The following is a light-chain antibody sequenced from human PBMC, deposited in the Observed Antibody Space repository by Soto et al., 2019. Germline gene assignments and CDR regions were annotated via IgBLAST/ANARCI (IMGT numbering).Light chain of an antibody. CDR1: SSDVGAYNY. J-gene: IGLJ1*01. V-gene: IGLV2-8*01. CDR2: EVS. Sequence: QSALTQPPSASGSPGQSVTISCTGTSSDVGAYNYVSWYQQHPGKAPKLMIYEVSKRPSGVPDRFSGSKSGTSASLAITGLQAEDEADYYCQSYDNSHYVFGTGTKVTVL. CDR3: QSYDNSHYV.